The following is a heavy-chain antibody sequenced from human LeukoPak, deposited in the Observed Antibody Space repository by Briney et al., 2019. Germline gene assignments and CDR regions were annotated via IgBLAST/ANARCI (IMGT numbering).Heavy chain of an antibody. Sequence: GGSLRLSCAASGFTFSDYSINWVRQAPAKGLEWVSFISSGSRYIYYADSAKGRFTISRDNAKNSLYLQMNSLRAEDTAVYYCARDLSRGKSHAFDIWGQVTMVIVSS. V-gene: IGHV3-21*01. D-gene: IGHD1-26*01. CDR2: ISSGSRYI. CDR3: ARDLSRGKSHAFDI. J-gene: IGHJ3*02. CDR1: GFTFSDYS.